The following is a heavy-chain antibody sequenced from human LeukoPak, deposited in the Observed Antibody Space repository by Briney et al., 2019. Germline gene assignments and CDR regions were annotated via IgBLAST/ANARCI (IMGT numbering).Heavy chain of an antibody. Sequence: PGGSLRLSCAASGFTFSSYEMNWVRQAPGKGLEWVSYISSSGSTIYYADSVKGRFTISRDNAKNSLYLQVNSLRAEDTAVYYCAGRSGYRFGFDPWGQGTLVTVSS. J-gene: IGHJ5*02. V-gene: IGHV3-48*03. CDR2: ISSSGSTI. CDR1: GFTFSSYE. CDR3: AGRSGYRFGFDP. D-gene: IGHD3-22*01.